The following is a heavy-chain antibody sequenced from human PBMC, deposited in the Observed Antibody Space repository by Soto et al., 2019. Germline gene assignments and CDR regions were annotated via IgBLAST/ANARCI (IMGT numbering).Heavy chain of an antibody. CDR3: GRDFGDGYISWYFDL. D-gene: IGHD5-12*01. J-gene: IGHJ2*01. CDR1: GYTFTSYY. CDR2: INPSGGST. Sequence: ASVKVSCKASGYTFTSYYMHWVRQAPGQGLEWMGIINPSGGSTSYAQKFQGRVTMTRDTSTSTVYMELSSLRSGDTAVYYCGRDFGDGYISWYFDLWGRGTLVTVS. V-gene: IGHV1-46*01.